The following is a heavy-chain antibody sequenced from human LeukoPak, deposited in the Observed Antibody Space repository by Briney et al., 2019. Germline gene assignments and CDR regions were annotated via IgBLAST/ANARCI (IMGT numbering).Heavy chain of an antibody. CDR2: IIPIFGTA. CDR3: ARERPSGGGAFDI. Sequence: SLKVSCKASGGTFSSYAISWVRQAPGQGLEWMGGIIPIFGTANYAQKFQGRVTITADKSTSTAYMELSSLRSEDTAVYYCARERPSGGGAFDIWGQGTMVTVSS. V-gene: IGHV1-69*06. D-gene: IGHD5-12*01. J-gene: IGHJ3*02. CDR1: GGTFSSYA.